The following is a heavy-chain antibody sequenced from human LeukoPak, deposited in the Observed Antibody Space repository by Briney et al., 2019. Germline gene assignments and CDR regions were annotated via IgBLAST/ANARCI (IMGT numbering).Heavy chain of an antibody. V-gene: IGHV3-23*01. D-gene: IGHD2-15*01. CDR1: GFTFSSYA. J-gene: IGHJ4*02. CDR2: ISGSGGST. CDR3: AKGGYCSGGSCYPYYFDY. Sequence: GGSLRLSCAASGFTFSSYAMSWVRQAPGKGLEWVSAISGSGGSTYYADSVKGRFTISRDNSKNTLYLQMNSLRAEGTAVYYCAKGGYCSGGSCYPYYFDYWGQGTLVTVSS.